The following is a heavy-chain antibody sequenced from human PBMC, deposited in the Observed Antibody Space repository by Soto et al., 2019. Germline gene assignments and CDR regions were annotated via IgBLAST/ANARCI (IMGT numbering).Heavy chain of an antibody. J-gene: IGHJ4*02. Sequence: GGSLRLSCAASGFIFRSYGMHWVRQTPGKGLNWVAMIWYDGSKSDYGESVKGRFTISRDNSKNTLYLQMNSLRAEDTALYYCARYYYDSSGYYPLWGQGTLVTVSS. CDR2: IWYDGSKS. V-gene: IGHV3-33*01. CDR1: GFIFRSYG. D-gene: IGHD3-22*01. CDR3: ARYYYDSSGYYPL.